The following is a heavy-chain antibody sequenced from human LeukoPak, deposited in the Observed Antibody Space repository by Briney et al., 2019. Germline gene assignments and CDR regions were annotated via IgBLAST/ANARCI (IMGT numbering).Heavy chain of an antibody. CDR1: GGSINSYY. J-gene: IGHJ5*02. V-gene: IGHV4-59*01. CDR2: IYYGGNT. D-gene: IGHD1-26*01. CDR3: ARESGGGSYHT. Sequence: SETLSLTCTVSGGSINSYYWSWVRQPPGKGLEWIGYIYYGGNTDYNPSLKSRVTISVDTSKNQFSLKLSSVTAADTAVYYCARESGGGSYHTWGQGTLVTVSS.